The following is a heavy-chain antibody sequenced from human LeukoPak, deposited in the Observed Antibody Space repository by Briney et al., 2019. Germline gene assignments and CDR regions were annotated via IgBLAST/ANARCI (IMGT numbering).Heavy chain of an antibody. CDR1: GFTFSSYW. CDR2: IKQDGSEK. Sequence: GGSLRLSCAASGFTFSSYWMSWVRQAPGKGLEWVANIKQDGSEKYYVDSVKGRFTISGDNAKNSLYLQMNSLRAEDTAVYYCARDLGYGSGSFFDYWGQGTLVTVSS. D-gene: IGHD3-10*01. J-gene: IGHJ4*02. CDR3: ARDLGYGSGSFFDY. V-gene: IGHV3-7*01.